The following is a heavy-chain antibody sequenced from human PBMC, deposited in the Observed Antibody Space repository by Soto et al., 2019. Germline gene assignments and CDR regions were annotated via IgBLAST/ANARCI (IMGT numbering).Heavy chain of an antibody. CDR2: ISDTGSSH. D-gene: IGHD2-2*01. CDR3: AKDRGGDCPDNSCYFGADY. Sequence: VQLVESGGTVVQPGGSLRLSCVGSGFTSSSYGMHWVRQAPGKGLECVAVISDTGSSHYYAASVEGRFTISRENSKNTLSLHMDRLRVEDTAVYYCAKDRGGDCPDNSCYFGADYWGQGTPVTVSS. CDR1: GFTSSSYG. V-gene: IGHV3-30*18. J-gene: IGHJ4*02.